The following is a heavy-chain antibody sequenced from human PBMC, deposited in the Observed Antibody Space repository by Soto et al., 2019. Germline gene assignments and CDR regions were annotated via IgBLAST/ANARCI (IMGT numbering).Heavy chain of an antibody. V-gene: IGHV3-23*01. D-gene: IGHD2-21*01. Sequence: QPGGSLRLSRTASEFTFYTYAMTWIRKAPGKGLEWVSSITDTGVSTYYADSVKGRFTISRDNSRNTLYLQMNSLRTDDTAVYYCAKDTPVVMFLFDSWGRGSLVTAPQ. CDR2: ITDTGVST. CDR3: AKDTPVVMFLFDS. CDR1: EFTFYTYA. J-gene: IGHJ4*02.